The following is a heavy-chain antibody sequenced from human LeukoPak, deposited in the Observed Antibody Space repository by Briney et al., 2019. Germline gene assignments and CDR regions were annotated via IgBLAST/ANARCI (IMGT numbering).Heavy chain of an antibody. J-gene: IGHJ4*02. Sequence: GGPLSLSCAASGFPFRSKSMNWVRRAPGKGLEGVPSISSSSSYIYYADSVKGRFTISRDNSKNTLYLQMNSLRAEDTAVYYCAKRYYYDSSGFYYFDYWGQGTLVTVSS. D-gene: IGHD3-22*01. CDR2: ISSSSSYI. CDR1: GFPFRSKS. CDR3: AKRYYYDSSGFYYFDY. V-gene: IGHV3-21*04.